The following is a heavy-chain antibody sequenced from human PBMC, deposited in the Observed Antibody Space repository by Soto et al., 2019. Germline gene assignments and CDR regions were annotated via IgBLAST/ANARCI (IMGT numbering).Heavy chain of an antibody. CDR1: GFMFSTTD. CDR3: AKNKEVGASGWGANFDS. V-gene: IGHV3-23*01. CDR2: IEGSGAIT. Sequence: HPGGSLRLSCAASGFMFSTTDMSWVRQAPGKGLEWVTTIEGSGAITYYADSVKGRFTISRDNLKNTLDLQMNSLRAEDTAIYYCAKNKEVGASGWGANFDSWGQGALVTVSS. J-gene: IGHJ4*02. D-gene: IGHD1-26*01.